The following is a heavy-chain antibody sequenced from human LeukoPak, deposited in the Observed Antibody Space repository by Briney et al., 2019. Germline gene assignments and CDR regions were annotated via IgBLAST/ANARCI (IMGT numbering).Heavy chain of an antibody. J-gene: IGHJ6*02. V-gene: IGHV4-61*01. CDR1: GGSVSSGSYY. D-gene: IGHD3-3*01. Sequence: SETLSLTCTVSGGSVSSGSYYWSWIQQPPGKGLEWIGYIYYSGSTNYNPSLKSRVTISVDTSKNQFSLKLSSVTAADTAVYYCARGWNYDFWSGYLADYYYHGMDVWGQGTTVTVSS. CDR2: IYYSGST. CDR3: ARGWNYDFWSGYLADYYYHGMDV.